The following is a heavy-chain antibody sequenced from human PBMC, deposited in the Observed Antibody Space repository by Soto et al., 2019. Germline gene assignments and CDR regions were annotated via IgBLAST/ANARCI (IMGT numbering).Heavy chain of an antibody. CDR3: ARDKWLRFRGIYYGMDV. J-gene: IGHJ6*02. V-gene: IGHV4-31*03. CDR2: IYYSGST. D-gene: IGHD5-12*01. CDR1: GGSISSGGYY. Sequence: SETLSLTCTVSGGSISSGGYYWSWIRQHPGKGLEWIGYIYYSGSTYYNPSLKSRVTISVDTSKNQFSLKLSPVTAADTAVYYCARDKWLRFRGIYYGMDVWGQGTTVTVSS.